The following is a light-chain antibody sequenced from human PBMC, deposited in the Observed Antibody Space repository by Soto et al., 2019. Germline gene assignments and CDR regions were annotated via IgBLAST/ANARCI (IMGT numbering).Light chain of an antibody. J-gene: IGKJ1*01. Sequence: IVMTQSPSTLSVSPGERATLSCRASQRISTNLAWYQQKPGQAPRLLIYGTSTRATGIPDRFSGSGSGTEFTLTISSLQSEDFAVYYCQQYNKWWTFGQGTKVDI. CDR2: GTS. CDR3: QQYNKWWT. CDR1: QRISTN. V-gene: IGKV3-15*01.